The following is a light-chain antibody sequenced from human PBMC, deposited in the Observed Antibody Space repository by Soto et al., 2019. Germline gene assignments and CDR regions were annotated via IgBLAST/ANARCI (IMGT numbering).Light chain of an antibody. Sequence: DIQMTQSPSTLSTSVGDRVTITCRASQSISDWLAWYQQKPGKAPKLLIYKASSLESGVPSRFSGSGSGTEFTLTISSLQPDDFATYYCQQYNTYSRMFGQGTKVEIK. J-gene: IGKJ1*01. V-gene: IGKV1-5*03. CDR3: QQYNTYSRM. CDR2: KAS. CDR1: QSISDW.